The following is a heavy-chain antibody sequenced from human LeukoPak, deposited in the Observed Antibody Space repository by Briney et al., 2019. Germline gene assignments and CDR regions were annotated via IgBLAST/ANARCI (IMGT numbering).Heavy chain of an antibody. CDR3: ARREGGYCSTTSCYVVDY. CDR2: INPNSGGT. D-gene: IGHD2-2*01. CDR1: GYTFTGYY. Sequence: ASVKVSCKASGYTFTGYYMHWGRQAPGQGLEWMGWINPNSGGTNYAQKFQGRVTMTRDTSISTAYMELSRLRSDDTAVYYCARREGGYCSTTSCYVVDYWGQGTLVTVSS. J-gene: IGHJ4*02. V-gene: IGHV1-2*02.